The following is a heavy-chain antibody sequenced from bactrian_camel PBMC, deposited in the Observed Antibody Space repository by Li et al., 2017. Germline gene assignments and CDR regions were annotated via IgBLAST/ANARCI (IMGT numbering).Heavy chain of an antibody. CDR2: IYSDGSA. Sequence: VQLVESGGGLVPPGGSLRLSCAASGYTFNYHYMHWVRQAPGKGLEWVSSIYSDGSAFYADDVKGRFTISRDNAKRTVDLQMNSLKSEDTALYFCATDAPGGHSGGWFSTFGYWGQGTQVTVS. J-gene: IGHJ6*01. CDR3: ATDAPGGHSGGWFSTFGY. V-gene: IGHV3S10*01. CDR1: GYTFNYHY. D-gene: IGHD2*01.